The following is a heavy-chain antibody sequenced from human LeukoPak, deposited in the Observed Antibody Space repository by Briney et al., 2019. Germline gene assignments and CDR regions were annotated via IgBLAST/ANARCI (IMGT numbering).Heavy chain of an antibody. CDR1: GFTFSDYY. CDR3: ARLPTKRRFYPYYYYGMDV. Sequence: GGSLRLSCAASGFTFSDYYMSWIRQAPGKGLEWVSYISSSGSTIYYADSGKGRFTISRDNARNSLYLQMNSLRAEDTAVYYCARLPTKRRFYPYYYYGMDVWGQGTTVTVSS. J-gene: IGHJ6*02. V-gene: IGHV3-11*01. D-gene: IGHD3-3*01. CDR2: ISSSGSTI.